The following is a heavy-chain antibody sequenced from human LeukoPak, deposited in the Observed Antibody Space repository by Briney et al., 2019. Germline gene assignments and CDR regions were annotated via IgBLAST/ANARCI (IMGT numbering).Heavy chain of an antibody. V-gene: IGHV3-53*01. CDR1: GFTVSSNY. CDR3: ARDPRGSGWYPYFDY. J-gene: IGHJ4*02. CDR2: IYSDDTT. D-gene: IGHD6-19*01. Sequence: PGGSLRLSCAASGFTVSSNYMTWVCQAPGKGLEWVSVIYSDDTTYYADSVKGRFTISRDNSKNTLYLQMNSLRAEDTAVYYCARDPRGSGWYPYFDYWGQGTLVTVSS.